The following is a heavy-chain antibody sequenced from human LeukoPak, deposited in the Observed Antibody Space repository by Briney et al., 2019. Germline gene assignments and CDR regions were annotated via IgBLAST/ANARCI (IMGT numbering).Heavy chain of an antibody. CDR3: ARAPQIDYGDYVDY. CDR2: IDRDGSRI. CDR1: GFTFSSYW. V-gene: IGHV3-74*01. Sequence: GGSLRLSCAVSGFTFSSYWMHWVRQAPGKGLVWVSRIDRDGSRINYADSVKGRFTISRDNAKNTLYLQMNSLRAGDTAVYYCARAPQIDYGDYVDYWGQGTLVTVSS. D-gene: IGHD4-17*01. J-gene: IGHJ4*02.